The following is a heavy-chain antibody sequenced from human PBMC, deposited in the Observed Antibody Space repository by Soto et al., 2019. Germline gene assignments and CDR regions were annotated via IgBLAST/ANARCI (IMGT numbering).Heavy chain of an antibody. D-gene: IGHD3-3*01. CDR2: IIPILGIA. V-gene: IGHV1-69*02. CDR1: GGTFSSYT. Sequence: QVQLVQSGAEVKKPGSSVKVSCKASGGTFSSYTISWVRQAPGQGLEWMERIIPILGIANYAQKFQGRVTITADKFTSTAYMELSSLRSEDTAVYYCARARFTGYFDYWGQGTLVTVSS. J-gene: IGHJ4*02. CDR3: ARARFTGYFDY.